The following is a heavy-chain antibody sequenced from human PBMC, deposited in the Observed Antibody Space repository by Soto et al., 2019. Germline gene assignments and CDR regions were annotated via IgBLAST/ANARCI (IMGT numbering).Heavy chain of an antibody. CDR3: QGFTIFGVVHSNYYGMDV. CDR1: GGSISSGGYY. CDR2: IYYSGST. V-gene: IGHV4-30-4*01. D-gene: IGHD3-3*01. J-gene: IGHJ6*02. Sequence: PSETLSLTCTVSGGSISSGGYYRSWIRQPPGKGLEWIGYIYYSGSTYYNPSLKSRVTISVDTSKNQFSLKLSSVTAADTAVYYCQGFTIFGVVHSNYYGMDVWGQGTTVTVSS.